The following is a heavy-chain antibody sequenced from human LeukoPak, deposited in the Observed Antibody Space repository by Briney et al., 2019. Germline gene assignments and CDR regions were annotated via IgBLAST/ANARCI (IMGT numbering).Heavy chain of an antibody. CDR3: ARDGPYSSGWYYYYMDV. CDR2: ISSSGSTI. V-gene: IGHV3-48*03. D-gene: IGHD6-19*01. J-gene: IGHJ6*03. Sequence: GGSLRLSCAASGFTFSSYEMNWVRQAPGKGLEWVSYISSSGSTIYYADSVKGRFTISRDNAKNSLYLQMNSLRAEDTAVYYCARDGPYSSGWYYYYMDVWGKGTTVTVSS. CDR1: GFTFSSYE.